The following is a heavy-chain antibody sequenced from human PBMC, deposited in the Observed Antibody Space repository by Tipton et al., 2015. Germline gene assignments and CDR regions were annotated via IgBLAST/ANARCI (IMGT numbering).Heavy chain of an antibody. CDR2: IYYSGST. Sequence: TLSLTCTVSGGSISTYYWSWIRQPPGKGLEWIGYIYYSGSTNYNPSLESRVTISLDTAKNQFSLKMRSVTSADTAVYYCARDRTGGNSAVDYWGQGTLVTVSS. V-gene: IGHV4-59*01. CDR3: ARDRTGGNSAVDY. CDR1: GGSISTYY. D-gene: IGHD4-23*01. J-gene: IGHJ4*02.